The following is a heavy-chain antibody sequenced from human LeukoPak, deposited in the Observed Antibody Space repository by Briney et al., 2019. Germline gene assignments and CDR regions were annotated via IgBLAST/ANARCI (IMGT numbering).Heavy chain of an antibody. CDR1: GFTFSDYY. J-gene: IGHJ4*02. CDR3: ARIAAVAFDY. CDR2: ISGNGGDI. Sequence: GGSLRLSCATSGFTFSDYYMSWIRQAPGEGLEWLSYISGNGGDIHYADSVKGRFTISRDNAKNSHNLQMNSLRAEDTAVYYSARIAAVAFDYWGQGTLVTVSS. V-gene: IGHV3-11*01. D-gene: IGHD6-13*01.